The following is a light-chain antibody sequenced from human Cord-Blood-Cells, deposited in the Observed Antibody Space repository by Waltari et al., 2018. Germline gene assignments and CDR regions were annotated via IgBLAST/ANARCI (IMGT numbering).Light chain of an antibody. J-gene: IGLJ2*01. CDR3: SSYTSSSTLV. Sequence: QSALTQPASVSGSPGQSITISCTGTSRDVGGYNSVSWYQQHPGKPPKLMIDDVSNRPSGVSNRFSGSKSGNTASLTISGLQAEDEADYYCSSYTSSSTLVFGGGTKLTVL. CDR1: SRDVGGYNS. CDR2: DVS. V-gene: IGLV2-14*01.